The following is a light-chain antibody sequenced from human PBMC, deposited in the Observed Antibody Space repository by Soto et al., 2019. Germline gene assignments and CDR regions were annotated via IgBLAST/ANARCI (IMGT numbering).Light chain of an antibody. CDR1: SSDIGAYNS. J-gene: IGLJ2*01. CDR2: DVT. V-gene: IGLV2-11*01. CDR3: CSYAGNYMLI. Sequence: QSALTQPRSVSGSPGQSVTISCTGTSSDIGAYNSVSWYQQYPGKAPRLMIYDVTKRPSGVPDRFSGSKSGNTASLTISGLQAEDESDYYCCSYAGNYMLIFGEGTKLTVL.